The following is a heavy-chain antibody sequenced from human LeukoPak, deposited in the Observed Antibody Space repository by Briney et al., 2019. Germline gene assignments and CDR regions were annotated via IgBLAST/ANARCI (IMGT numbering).Heavy chain of an antibody. D-gene: IGHD3/OR15-3a*01. V-gene: IGHV1-2*02. Sequence: ASVNVSCKASGYTFTGYYMHWVRQAPGQGLEWMGWINPNSGGTNYAQKFQGRVTMTRDTSISTAYMELSRLRSDDMAVYYCARALGLVKNWFDPWGQGTLVTVSS. CDR3: ARALGLVKNWFDP. CDR2: INPNSGGT. J-gene: IGHJ5*02. CDR1: GYTFTGYY.